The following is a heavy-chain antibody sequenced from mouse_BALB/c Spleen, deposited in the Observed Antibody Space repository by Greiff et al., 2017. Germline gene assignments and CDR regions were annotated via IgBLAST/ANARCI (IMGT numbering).Heavy chain of an antibody. CDR2: ISYDGSN. CDR3: ARVSTITY. D-gene: IGHD2-1*01. Sequence: DVQLQESGPGLVKPSQSLSLTCSVTGYSITSGYYWNWIRQFPGNKLEWMGYISYDGSNNYNPSLKNRISITRDTSKNQFFLKLNSVTTEDTATYYCARVSTITYWGQGTTLTVSS. CDR1: GYSITSGYY. J-gene: IGHJ2*01. V-gene: IGHV3-6*02.